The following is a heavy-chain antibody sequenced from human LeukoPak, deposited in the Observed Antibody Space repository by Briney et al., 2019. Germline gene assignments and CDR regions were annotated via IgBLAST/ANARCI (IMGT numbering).Heavy chain of an antibody. CDR3: ARDKTDFDILTDAGYFDY. Sequence: SQTLSLTCTVSGGSISSGSYYWSWIRQPAGKGLEWIGRIYTSGSTNYNPSLKSRVTISVDTSKNQFSLKLSSVTAADTAVYYCARDKTDFDILTDAGYFDYWGQGTLVTVSS. D-gene: IGHD3-9*01. CDR2: IYTSGST. V-gene: IGHV4-61*02. J-gene: IGHJ4*02. CDR1: GGSISSGSYY.